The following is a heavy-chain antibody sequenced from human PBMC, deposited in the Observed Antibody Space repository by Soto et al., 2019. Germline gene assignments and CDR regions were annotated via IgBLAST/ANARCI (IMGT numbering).Heavy chain of an antibody. J-gene: IGHJ1*01. D-gene: IGHD2-2*01. CDR1: GGSINSYL. Sequence: SETLSLTCSVSGGSINSYLWSWIRQPAGKGLEWIGRVYSSGTTDYNPSLNSRATMSVETSKSQFSLKLTSVTAADTAVYYCARDIGSYAYAEGYWGQGIQVTVSS. V-gene: IGHV4-4*07. CDR3: ARDIGSYAYAEGY. CDR2: VYSSGTT.